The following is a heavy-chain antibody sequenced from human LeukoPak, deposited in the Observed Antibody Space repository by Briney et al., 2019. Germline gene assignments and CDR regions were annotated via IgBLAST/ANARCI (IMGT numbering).Heavy chain of an antibody. V-gene: IGHV3-30*02. CDR1: GFSFSSYG. J-gene: IGHJ4*02. D-gene: IGHD6-13*01. CDR3: AKFSAAGTPI. Sequence: PGGSLRLSCAASGFSFSSYGMHWVRQAPGKGLEWVAFIRYDGSHKYYADSVKGRFTISRDNSKNTLYLQMNSLRAEDTAVYYCAKFSAAGTPIWGQGTLVTVSS. CDR2: IRYDGSHK.